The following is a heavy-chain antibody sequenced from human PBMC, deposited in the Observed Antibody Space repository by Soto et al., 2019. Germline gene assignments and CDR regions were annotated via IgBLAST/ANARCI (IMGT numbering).Heavy chain of an antibody. CDR2: INHSGST. J-gene: IGHJ5*02. V-gene: IGHV4-34*01. CDR1: GGSFSGYY. D-gene: IGHD2-15*01. Sequence: SETLSLTCAVYGGSFSGYYWSWIRQPPGKGLEWIGEINHSGSTNYNPSLKSRVTISVDTSKNQFSLKLSSVTAAVTAVYYCAIAPSKFGCSGGSCYSRWFNLFDPWGQGTLVTVYS. CDR3: AIAPSKFGCSGGSCYSRWFNLFDP.